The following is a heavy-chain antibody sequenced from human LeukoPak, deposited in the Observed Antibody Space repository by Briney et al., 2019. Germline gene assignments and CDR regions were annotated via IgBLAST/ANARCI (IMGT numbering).Heavy chain of an antibody. CDR2: ISAYNGNT. D-gene: IGHD6-6*01. CDR1: GYTFTGYG. Sequence: SVKVSCKASGYTFTGYGISWVRQAPGQGLEWMGWISAYNGNTNFARKLQDRVTMTTDTSTSTAYMELRSLKSDDTAVYYCARCERPGGYSSSSCYFDYWGQGTLVTVSS. CDR3: ARCERPGGYSSSSCYFDY. V-gene: IGHV1-18*01. J-gene: IGHJ4*02.